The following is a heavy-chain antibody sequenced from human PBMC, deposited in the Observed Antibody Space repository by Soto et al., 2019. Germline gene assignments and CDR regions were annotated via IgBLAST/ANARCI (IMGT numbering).Heavy chain of an antibody. CDR2: ISAYNGNT. CDR3: ARVEEQRNYDFWSGYLGPVDY. D-gene: IGHD3-3*01. J-gene: IGHJ4*02. Sequence: ASVKVSCKASGYTFTSYGISWVRQAPGQGLEWMGWISAYNGNTNYAQKLQGRVTMTTDTSTSTAYMELRSLRSDDTAVYYCARVEEQRNYDFWSGYLGPVDYWGQGTLVTVSS. CDR1: GYTFTSYG. V-gene: IGHV1-18*01.